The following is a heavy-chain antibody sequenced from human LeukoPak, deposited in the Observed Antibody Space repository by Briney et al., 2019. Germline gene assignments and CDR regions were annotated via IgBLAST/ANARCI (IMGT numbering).Heavy chain of an antibody. J-gene: IGHJ2*01. CDR1: GFTFSSYA. D-gene: IGHD3-3*01. Sequence: GGSLRLSCAASGFTFSSYAMSWVRQAPGKGLEWVSAISGSGGSTYYADSVKGRFTISRDNSKNTLYLQMNNLRAEDTAVYYCAKDIYDFWSGYNSPHAAGYFDLWGRGTLVTVSS. V-gene: IGHV3-23*01. CDR2: ISGSGGST. CDR3: AKDIYDFWSGYNSPHAAGYFDL.